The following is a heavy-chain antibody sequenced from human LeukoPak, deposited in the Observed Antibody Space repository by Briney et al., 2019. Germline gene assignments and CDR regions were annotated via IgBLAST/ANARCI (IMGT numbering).Heavy chain of an antibody. Sequence: ASVKVSCKASGYTFTSYYMHWVRQAPGQGLEWMGIINPSGGSTSYAQKFQGRVTMTRDTSTSTVYMELSSLRSEDTAVYYCASEYSGSPEMSYYYYYYGMDVWGQGTTVTVSS. CDR2: INPSGGST. D-gene: IGHD6-6*01. V-gene: IGHV1-46*01. CDR1: GYTFTSYY. CDR3: ASEYSGSPEMSYYYYYYGMDV. J-gene: IGHJ6*02.